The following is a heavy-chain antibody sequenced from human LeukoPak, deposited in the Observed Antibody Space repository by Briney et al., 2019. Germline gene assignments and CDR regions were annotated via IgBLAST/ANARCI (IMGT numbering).Heavy chain of an antibody. CDR3: VERASPASYFDY. Sequence: SETLSLTCAVSGGSISSNYWWTWVRQSPGKGLEWIGEIYHSGSTNYNPSLKSRVSISVDNSKNQFSLKLSSVTAADTAVYYCVERASPASYFDYWGQGTLVTVSS. V-gene: IGHV4-4*02. CDR1: GGSISSNYW. CDR2: IYHSGST. D-gene: IGHD2-2*01. J-gene: IGHJ4*02.